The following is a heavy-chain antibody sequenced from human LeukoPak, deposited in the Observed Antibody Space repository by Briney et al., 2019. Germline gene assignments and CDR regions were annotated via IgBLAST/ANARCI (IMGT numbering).Heavy chain of an antibody. Sequence: SETLSLTCSVSGGSISSGNYYWSWIRQPAGKGLEWIGRIYHSGSTYYNPSLKSRVTISVDTSKNQFSLKLSSVTAADTAVYYCARDALTYYYDSSGYSMEEGDYWGQGTLVTVSS. CDR3: ARDALTYYYDSSGYSMEEGDY. CDR1: GGSISSGNYY. CDR2: IYHSGST. D-gene: IGHD3-22*01. V-gene: IGHV4-61*02. J-gene: IGHJ4*02.